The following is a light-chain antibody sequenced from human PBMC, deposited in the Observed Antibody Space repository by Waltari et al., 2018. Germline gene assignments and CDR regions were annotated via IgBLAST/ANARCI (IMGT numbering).Light chain of an antibody. J-gene: IGKJ4*01. CDR3: QQRTNWPLT. CDR1: QTLTTS. Sequence: EIVLTQSPGTLSLSPGERATLSCRASQTLTTSLAWYQQRPGQAPRLLIYDASKRATGIPARFSGSGSGTDFSLTISRLEPEDFAVYYCQQRTNWPLTFGGGTKVEIK. CDR2: DAS. V-gene: IGKV3-11*01.